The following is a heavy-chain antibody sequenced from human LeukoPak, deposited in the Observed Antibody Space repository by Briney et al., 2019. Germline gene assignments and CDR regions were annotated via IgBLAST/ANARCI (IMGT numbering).Heavy chain of an antibody. Sequence: GGSLRLSCAASNFNFRSYAMHWVRQAPGKGLEWVAMISYDGTSKSHADSVKGRFTISRDNTKNSLYLQMNSLRAEDTGVYYCARWNLGSDYWGQGTLVTVSS. V-gene: IGHV3-30*03. D-gene: IGHD1-1*01. CDR3: ARWNLGSDY. J-gene: IGHJ4*02. CDR1: NFNFRSYA. CDR2: ISYDGTSK.